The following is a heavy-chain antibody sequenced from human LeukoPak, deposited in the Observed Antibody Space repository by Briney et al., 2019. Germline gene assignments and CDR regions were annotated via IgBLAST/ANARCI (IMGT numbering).Heavy chain of an antibody. CDR2: TSAYNGNT. D-gene: IGHD6-6*01. CDR3: ARDLGYSSSSATPLDY. Sequence: GASVKVSCKASGYTFTSYGISWVRQAPGQGLEWMGWTSAYNGNTNYAQKLQGRVTMTTDTSTSTAYMELRSLTSDDTAVYYCARDLGYSSSSATPLDYWGQGTLVTVSS. CDR1: GYTFTSYG. V-gene: IGHV1-18*01. J-gene: IGHJ4*02.